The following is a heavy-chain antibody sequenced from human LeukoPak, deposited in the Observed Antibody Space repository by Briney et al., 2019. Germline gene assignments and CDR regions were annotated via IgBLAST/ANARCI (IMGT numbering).Heavy chain of an antibody. J-gene: IGHJ4*02. Sequence: ASVKVSCKASGGTFSSYAISWVRQAPGQGLEWMGRIIPILGIANYAQKLQGRVTITADKSTSTAYMELSSLRSEDTAVYYCASKYYDSSGYYEGLLTGWGQGTLVTVSS. CDR1: GGTFSSYA. V-gene: IGHV1-69*04. CDR3: ASKYYDSSGYYEGLLTG. CDR2: IIPILGIA. D-gene: IGHD3-22*01.